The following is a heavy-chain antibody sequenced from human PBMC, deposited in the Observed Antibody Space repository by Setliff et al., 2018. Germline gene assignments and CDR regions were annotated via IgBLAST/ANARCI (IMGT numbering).Heavy chain of an antibody. V-gene: IGHV1-18*01. CDR3: LRLVRYCSRTACQRTSGDEV. D-gene: IGHD2-8*01. J-gene: IGHJ4*01. CDR2: IAVYTGKT. CDR1: GYTFSESI. Sequence: ASVKVSCKASGYTFSESIVSWVRQAPGQGLEWMGWIAVYTGKTYSAQKFQGRLTMTTDKSTNMAYLDLRCLRLDDTAIYFCLRLVRYCSRTACQRTSGDEVWGQGTLVTVSS.